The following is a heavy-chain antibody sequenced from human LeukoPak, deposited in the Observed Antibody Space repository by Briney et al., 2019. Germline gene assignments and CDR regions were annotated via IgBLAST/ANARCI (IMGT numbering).Heavy chain of an antibody. CDR2: ISGSGGST. Sequence: PGGSLRLSCAASGFTFSSYAMSWVRQAPGKGLEWVSAISGSGGSTYYADSVKGRFTISRDNSKNTLYLQMNSLRAEDTAVYYCAKDRKISIFGVVIIYGMDVWGQGTTVTVPS. V-gene: IGHV3-23*01. CDR3: AKDRKISIFGVVIIYGMDV. CDR1: GFTFSSYA. D-gene: IGHD3-3*01. J-gene: IGHJ6*02.